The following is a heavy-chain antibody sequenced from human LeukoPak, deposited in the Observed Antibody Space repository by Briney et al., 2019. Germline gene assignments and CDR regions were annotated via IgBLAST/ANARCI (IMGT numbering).Heavy chain of an antibody. Sequence: SETLSLTCTVSGGAISSDDYYWTWIRQHPGKGLEWIGYSHYSGITDYNPSLQSRVTISVDTSQNHFSLHLTSVTAADTDVYYCARYTTLSTNWFDPWGQGTLVTVSS. CDR2: SHYSGIT. V-gene: IGHV4-31*03. J-gene: IGHJ5*02. D-gene: IGHD2/OR15-2a*01. CDR1: GGAISSDDYY. CDR3: ARYTTLSTNWFDP.